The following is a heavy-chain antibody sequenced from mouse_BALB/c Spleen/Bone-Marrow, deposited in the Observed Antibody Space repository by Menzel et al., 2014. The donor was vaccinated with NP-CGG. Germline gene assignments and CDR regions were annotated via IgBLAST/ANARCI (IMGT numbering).Heavy chain of an antibody. Sequence: EVKLMESGPGLVKPSQSLSLTCTVTGYSITSDYAWNWIRQFPGNKLEWMGYISYSGSTSYNPSLKSRISTTRDTSKNQFFLQLNSVTTEDTATYYCAKTGTRYYFDYWGQGTTLTVSS. V-gene: IGHV3-2*02. CDR2: ISYSGST. CDR1: GYSITSDYA. D-gene: IGHD4-1*01. J-gene: IGHJ2*01. CDR3: AKTGTRYYFDY.